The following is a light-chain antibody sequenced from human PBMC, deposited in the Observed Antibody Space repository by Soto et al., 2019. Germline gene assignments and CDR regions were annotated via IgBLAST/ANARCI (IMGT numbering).Light chain of an antibody. Sequence: EIVLTQSPGTLSLSPGERVTLSCRASQSVSSNYLAWYQQQAGQAPRLLIYGASSRATGIPDRFSGGGSGTDFTLTISRLEPEDFAVYYCQQYGDSPPYTFGQGTKLEIK. CDR2: GAS. CDR3: QQYGDSPPYT. V-gene: IGKV3-20*01. CDR1: QSVSSNY. J-gene: IGKJ2*01.